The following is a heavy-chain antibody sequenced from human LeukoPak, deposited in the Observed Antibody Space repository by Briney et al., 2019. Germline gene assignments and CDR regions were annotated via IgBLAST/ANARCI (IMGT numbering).Heavy chain of an antibody. D-gene: IGHD3-3*01. CDR2: ISWNSGSI. CDR1: GFTFDDYA. Sequence: GGSLRLSCAASGFTFDDYAMHWVRQAPGKGLEWVSGISWNSGSIGYADSVKGRFTISRDNAKNSLYLQMNSLRAEDTAVYYCAPLGVLISGYRAFDIWGQGTMVAVSS. CDR3: APLGVLISGYRAFDI. V-gene: IGHV3-9*01. J-gene: IGHJ3*02.